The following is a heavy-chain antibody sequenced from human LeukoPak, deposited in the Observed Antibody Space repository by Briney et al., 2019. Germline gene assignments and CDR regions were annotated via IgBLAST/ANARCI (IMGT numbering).Heavy chain of an antibody. J-gene: IGHJ4*02. D-gene: IGHD3-22*01. CDR2: IYPGDSDT. V-gene: IGHV5-51*01. CDR1: GYSFTSYW. CDR3: ARGSQNVVITAYDY. Sequence: GESLQISCKGSGYSFTSYWIGWVRQMPGKGLEWMGIIYPGDSDTRYSPSFQGQVTISADKSINTAYLQWSSLKASDSAMYYCARGSQNVVITAYDYWGQGTLVPVSS.